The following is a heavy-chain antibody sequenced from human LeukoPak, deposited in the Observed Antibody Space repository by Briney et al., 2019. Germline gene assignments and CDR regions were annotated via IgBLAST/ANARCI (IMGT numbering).Heavy chain of an antibody. J-gene: IGHJ6*04. CDR3: AGIPVFGVVLHQEPV. Sequence: GGSLRLSCAASGFTFSSYSMNWVRQAPGKGLEWVSSISSSSNYIYYAVSVKGRFTISRDNSKNTLYLQMNSLRAEDTAVYFCAGIPVFGVVLHQEPVWGKGTTDTVSS. D-gene: IGHD2-8*01. CDR1: GFTFSSYS. V-gene: IGHV3-21*04. CDR2: ISSSSNYI.